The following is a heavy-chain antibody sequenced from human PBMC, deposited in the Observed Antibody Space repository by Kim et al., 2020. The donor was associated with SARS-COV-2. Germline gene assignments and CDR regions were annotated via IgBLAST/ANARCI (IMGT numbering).Heavy chain of an antibody. Sequence: GSLRLSCAASGFTFSSYGMHWVRQAPGKGLEWVAVISYDGSNKYYADSVKGRFTISRDNSKNTLYLQMNSLRAEDTAVYYCAKVKGLYDSSGYYPDAFDIWGQGTMVTVSS. CDR2: ISYDGSNK. CDR1: GFTFSSYG. J-gene: IGHJ3*02. CDR3: AKVKGLYDSSGYYPDAFDI. D-gene: IGHD3-22*01. V-gene: IGHV3-30*18.